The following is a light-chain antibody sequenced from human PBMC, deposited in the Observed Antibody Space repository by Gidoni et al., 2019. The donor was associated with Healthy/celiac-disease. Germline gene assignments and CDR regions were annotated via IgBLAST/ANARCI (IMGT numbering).Light chain of an antibody. CDR3: QQIYSIPIT. CDR1: QSISSY. J-gene: IGKJ5*01. Sequence: DLQMTQSPSSLSAYVGDRVTITCRASQSISSYLNWYQQKPGKAPKLLIYDSSSLHSGVPSRFSCSGSGTDFTLTISSLQPEDFATYYCQQIYSIPITFGQGTRLEIK. CDR2: DSS. V-gene: IGKV1-39*01.